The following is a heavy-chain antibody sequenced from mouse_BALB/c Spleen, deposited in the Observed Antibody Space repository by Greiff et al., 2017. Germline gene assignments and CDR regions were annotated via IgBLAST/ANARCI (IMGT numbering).Heavy chain of an antibody. D-gene: IGHD2-14*01. Sequence: VMLVESGPGLVAPSQSLSITCTVSGFSLSSYGVHWVRQPPGKGLEWLGVIWAGGSTNYNSALMSRLSISKDNSKSQVFLKMNSLQTDDTAMYYCARDRYFRGYFDVWGAGTTVTVSS. CDR2: IWAGGST. J-gene: IGHJ1*01. V-gene: IGHV2-9*02. CDR1: GFSLSSYG. CDR3: ARDRYFRGYFDV.